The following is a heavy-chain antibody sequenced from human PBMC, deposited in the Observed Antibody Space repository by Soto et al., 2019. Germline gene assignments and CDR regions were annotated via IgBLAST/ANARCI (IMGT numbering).Heavy chain of an antibody. CDR3: ARGVVVPAPRAYYYYGMDV. Sequence: QVQLVQSGAEVKKPGSSVKVSCKASGGTFSSYAISWVRQAPGQGLEWMGGIIPTFGTANYAQKFQGRVTITADESTSTAYMELSSLRSEDTAVYYCARGVVVPAPRAYYYYGMDVWGQGTTVTVSS. J-gene: IGHJ6*02. CDR1: GGTFSSYA. CDR2: IIPTFGTA. V-gene: IGHV1-69*01. D-gene: IGHD2-2*01.